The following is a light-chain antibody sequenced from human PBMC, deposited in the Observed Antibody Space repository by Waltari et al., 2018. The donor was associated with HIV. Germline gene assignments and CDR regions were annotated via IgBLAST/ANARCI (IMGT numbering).Light chain of an antibody. CDR1: QTINSNY. V-gene: IGKV3-20*01. CDR3: QQYEASPPMYT. J-gene: IGKJ2*01. Sequence: EPVLTQSPGTLSLSSGERATLSCRASQTINSNYFAWYRHKPGLPPRLLIYDASTRAAGIPDRCSGGGSGTDFTLTISRLEPEDFAIYFCQQYEASPPMYTFGQGTRLEV. CDR2: DAS.